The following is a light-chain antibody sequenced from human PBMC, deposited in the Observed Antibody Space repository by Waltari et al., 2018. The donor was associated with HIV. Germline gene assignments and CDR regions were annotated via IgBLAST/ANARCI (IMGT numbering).Light chain of an antibody. CDR2: EVA. CDR3: SSFTSSSFWV. V-gene: IGLV2-14*01. J-gene: IGLJ3*02. CDR1: STDIGGYIY. Sequence: QSALTQPASVSGSPGQSITISCSGTSTDIGGYIYVSWYQQHPGKAPKLVIYEVANRPSGIANRFSVSKSGNTASLTISGLQTEDEAYYYCSSFTSSSFWVFGGGTKLTVL.